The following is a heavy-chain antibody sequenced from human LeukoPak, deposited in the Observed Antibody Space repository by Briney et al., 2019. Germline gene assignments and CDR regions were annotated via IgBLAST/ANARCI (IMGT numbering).Heavy chain of an antibody. CDR1: GYTFTSHF. J-gene: IGHJ3*02. CDR3: ARVKSYYYDTSDKDAFDI. CDR2: INPGGGST. Sequence: ASVKVSCKASGYTFTSHFMHWVRQAPGQGLEWMGIINPGGGSTSYTQKFQGRVTMTRDTSTSTVYMELSSLRSEDTAVYYCARVKSYYYDTSDKDAFDIWGQGTMVTVSS. V-gene: IGHV1-46*01. D-gene: IGHD3-22*01.